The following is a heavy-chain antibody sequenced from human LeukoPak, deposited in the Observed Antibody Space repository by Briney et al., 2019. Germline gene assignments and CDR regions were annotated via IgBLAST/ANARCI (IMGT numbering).Heavy chain of an antibody. CDR2: IYYSGST. J-gene: IGHJ4*02. CDR3: AGASYDTSGVH. V-gene: IGHV4-59*01. D-gene: IGHD3-22*01. CDR1: GGSISSYY. Sequence: SETLFLTCTVSGGSISSYYWSWIRQPPGKGLEWIGYIYYSGSTNYNPSLKSRVTISVDTSKNQFSLKLSSVTAADTAVYYCAGASYDTSGVHWGQGTLVTVSS.